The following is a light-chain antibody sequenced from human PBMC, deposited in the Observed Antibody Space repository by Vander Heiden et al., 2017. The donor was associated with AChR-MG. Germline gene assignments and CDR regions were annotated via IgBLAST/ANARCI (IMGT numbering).Light chain of an antibody. CDR3: SSYTSSSTLGVV. CDR1: SSDVGGYNY. V-gene: IGLV2-14*03. Sequence: QSALTQPVSVPGSPGQPITTPCTGTSSDVGGYNYVSWYQQHPGKAPHLMIYDVSNRPSGVSNRFSGSKSGNTASLTISALQAEDEADYYCSSYTSSSTLGVVFGGGTKLTVL. CDR2: DVS. J-gene: IGLJ2*01.